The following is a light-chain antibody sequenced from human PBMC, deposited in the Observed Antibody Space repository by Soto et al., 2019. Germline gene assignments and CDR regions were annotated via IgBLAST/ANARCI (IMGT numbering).Light chain of an antibody. CDR3: QQYHNWPGK. CDR2: GIS. CDR1: QSVRNN. J-gene: IGKJ1*01. V-gene: IGKV3-15*01. Sequence: EIVMTQSSATLSVSQGGRASLSCRASQSVRNNLAWYQQKPGQAPRLLISGISTRATGISARFSGSGSGKEFTLTISSLQSEDFAVYYCQQYHNWPGKFGQGTNGDIK.